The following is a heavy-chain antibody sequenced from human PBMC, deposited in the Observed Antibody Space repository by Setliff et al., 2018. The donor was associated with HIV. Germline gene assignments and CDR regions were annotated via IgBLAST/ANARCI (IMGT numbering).Heavy chain of an antibody. CDR1: GGTFSSYA. V-gene: IGHV1-69*10. Sequence: ASVKVSCKASGGTFSSYAISWVRQAPGQGLEWMGGIIPILGIANYAQKFQGRVTITADESTSTAYMELSSLRSEDTAVYYCARVWKWLHYFDYWGQGTLVTVSS. D-gene: IGHD5-18*01. J-gene: IGHJ4*02. CDR3: ARVWKWLHYFDY. CDR2: IIPILGIA.